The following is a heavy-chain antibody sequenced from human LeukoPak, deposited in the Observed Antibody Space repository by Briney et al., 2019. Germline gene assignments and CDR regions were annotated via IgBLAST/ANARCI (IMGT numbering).Heavy chain of an antibody. D-gene: IGHD4-17*01. J-gene: IGHJ4*02. Sequence: GGSLRLSCSASRFTFSSYTMNWVRQAPGKGLEWVSSIDPSSTYIYYADSVKGRFTISRDNAQNSLYLQMNSLRAEDAAVYYCTRGSYGDYEYWGQGTLVTVSS. CDR2: IDPSSTYI. CDR1: RFTFSSYT. CDR3: TRGSYGDYEY. V-gene: IGHV3-21*01.